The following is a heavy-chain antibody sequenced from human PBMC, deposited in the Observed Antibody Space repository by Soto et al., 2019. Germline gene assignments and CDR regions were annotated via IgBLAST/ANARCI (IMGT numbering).Heavy chain of an antibody. Sequence: GGSLRLSCAASGFTFSSYAMHWVRQAPGKGLEWVAVISYDGSNKYYADSVKGRFTISRDNSKNTLYLQMNSLRAEDTAVFYCSRAQTGDYGDERSYYYYYGMDVWGQGTTVTVSS. CDR2: ISYDGSNK. CDR3: SRAQTGDYGDERSYYYYYGMDV. CDR1: GFTFSSYA. D-gene: IGHD4-17*01. V-gene: IGHV3-30-3*01. J-gene: IGHJ6*02.